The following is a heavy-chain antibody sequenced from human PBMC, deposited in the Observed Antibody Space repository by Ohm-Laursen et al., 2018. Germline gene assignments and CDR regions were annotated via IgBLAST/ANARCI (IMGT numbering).Heavy chain of an antibody. Sequence: GSLRLSCSASGFTFSSYAMSWVRQAPGKGLEWVSAISGSGGSTYYADSVKGRFTISRDNSENTLYLQMNSLRAEDTAVYYCAKDISPVQPDYFDYWGQGPRSPSPQ. CDR3: AKDISPVQPDYFDY. J-gene: IGHJ4*02. D-gene: IGHD1-1*01. CDR1: GFTFSSYA. CDR2: ISGSGGST. V-gene: IGHV3-23*01.